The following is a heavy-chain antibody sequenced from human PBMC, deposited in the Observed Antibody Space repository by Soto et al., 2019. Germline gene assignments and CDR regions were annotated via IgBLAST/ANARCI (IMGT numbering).Heavy chain of an antibody. D-gene: IGHD2-15*01. CDR1: GFTFSSYW. CDR3: ARERGGNRFDY. V-gene: IGHV3-7*05. Sequence: GGSLRLSCAASGFTFSSYWLSWVRQAPGKGLEWEATIKQDASEKFYVDSVKGRFSISRDSAENSLYLQMNSLRAEDTAVYYCARERGGNRFDYWGQGTLVTVSS. CDR2: IKQDASEK. J-gene: IGHJ4*02.